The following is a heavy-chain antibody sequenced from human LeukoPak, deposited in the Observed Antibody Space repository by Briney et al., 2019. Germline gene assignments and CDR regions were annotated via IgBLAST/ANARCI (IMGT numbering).Heavy chain of an antibody. CDR1: GYSISSGYY. V-gene: IGHV4-38-2*02. D-gene: IGHD6-13*01. CDR3: ARSSWSSSWFSFDY. Sequence: SETLSLTCTVSGYSISSGYYWGWIRQPPGKGLKWIGSISHSGSTNYNPSLKSRVTISVDTSKNQFSLKLSSVTAADTAVYYCARSSWSSSWFSFDYWGQGTLVTVSS. J-gene: IGHJ4*02. CDR2: ISHSGST.